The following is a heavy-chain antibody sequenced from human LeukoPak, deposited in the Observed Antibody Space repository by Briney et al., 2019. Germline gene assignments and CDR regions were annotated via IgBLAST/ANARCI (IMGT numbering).Heavy chain of an antibody. CDR3: ARGLDTAMVAYYYYGMDV. D-gene: IGHD5-18*01. V-gene: IGHV1-2*02. CDR1: GYTFTGNH. CDR2: INPNSGGT. Sequence: ASVKVSCKASGYTFTGNHIHWVRQAPGQGLEWMGWINPNSGGTNYAQKFQGRVTMTRNTSISTAYMELSSLRSEDTAVYYCARGLDTAMVAYYYYGMDVWGQGTTVTVSS. J-gene: IGHJ6*02.